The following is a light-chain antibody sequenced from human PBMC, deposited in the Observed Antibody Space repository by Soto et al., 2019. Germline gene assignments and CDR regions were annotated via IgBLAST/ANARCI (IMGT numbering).Light chain of an antibody. Sequence: QSVLTQPPSASGAPGQRVTISCSGTYSNVGGNYVYWYRQFPGSAPNLLIYRDGQRPSGVPDRISASKSGTSASLAISGLRSEDEADYNCVAWDGGLRAALFGGGTKLTVL. CDR3: VAWDGGLRAAL. J-gene: IGLJ3*02. CDR1: YSNVGGNY. CDR2: RDG. V-gene: IGLV1-47*01.